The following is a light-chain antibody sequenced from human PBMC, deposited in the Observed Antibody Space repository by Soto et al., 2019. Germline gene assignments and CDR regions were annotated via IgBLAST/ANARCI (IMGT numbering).Light chain of an antibody. CDR1: SSNIGKNS. J-gene: IGLJ1*01. CDR3: AAWDDGLSGYV. V-gene: IGLV1-47*02. CDR2: SNN. Sequence: QSVLTQPPSASGTPGQRITTPCSGSSSNIGKNSVYLYQQFPGTAPKLLIYSNNKRPSGVPDRFSASKSGTSSSLAISGLRSEDEADYYCAAWDDGLSGYVFGTGTKVTVL.